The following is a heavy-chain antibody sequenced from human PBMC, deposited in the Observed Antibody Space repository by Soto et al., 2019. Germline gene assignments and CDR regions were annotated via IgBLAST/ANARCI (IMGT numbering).Heavy chain of an antibody. CDR3: ASTYYDFWRGYLRLDP. CDR1: GYTFTSYG. D-gene: IGHD3-3*01. CDR2: ISAYNGNT. J-gene: IGHJ5*02. Sequence: ASVKVSCKASGYTFTSYGISWVRQAPGQGLEWMGWISAYNGNTNYAQKLQGRVTMTTDTSTSTAYMELRSLRSDDTAVYYCASTYYDFWRGYLRLDPWGQGTLVTVSS. V-gene: IGHV1-18*01.